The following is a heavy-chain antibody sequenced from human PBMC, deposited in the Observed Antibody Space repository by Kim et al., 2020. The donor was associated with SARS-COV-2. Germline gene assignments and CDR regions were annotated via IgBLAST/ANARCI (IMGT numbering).Heavy chain of an antibody. V-gene: IGHV3-7*01. CDR2: INHDGSAK. CDR1: GFTFSTYW. J-gene: IGHJ4*01. D-gene: IGHD3-16*01. CDR3: SRDGRTPWGQPPLAY. Sequence: GGSLRLSCAASGFTFSTYWMSWVRQAPGKGLEWVATINHDGSAKYYVDSVKGRFTISRDNAKNSLYLQMDSLTAEDTAVYYCSRDGRTPWGQPPLAYWG.